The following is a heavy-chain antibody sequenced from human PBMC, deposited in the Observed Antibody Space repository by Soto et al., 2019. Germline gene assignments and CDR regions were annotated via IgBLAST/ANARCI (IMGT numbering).Heavy chain of an antibody. CDR3: ARDERDSGSLDY. Sequence: QVQLVESGGGVVQPGRSLRLSCAASGFTFSSYGMHWVRQAPGKGLEWVAVIWYDGSNKYYADSVKGRFTISRDNYKNTLDLQMQSLRAEDTAVYYCARDERDSGSLDYWGQGTLVTVSS. D-gene: IGHD3-10*01. CDR1: GFTFSSYG. J-gene: IGHJ4*02. V-gene: IGHV3-33*01. CDR2: IWYDGSNK.